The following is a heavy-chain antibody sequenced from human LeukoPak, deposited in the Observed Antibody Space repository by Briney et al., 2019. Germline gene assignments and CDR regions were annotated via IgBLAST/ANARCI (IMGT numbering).Heavy chain of an antibody. CDR1: GGSISSSSYY. D-gene: IGHD5-12*01. CDR3: ARLQVATMGGDWFDP. J-gene: IGHJ5*02. V-gene: IGHV4-39*07. CDR2: IYYSGST. Sequence: SETLSLTCTVSGGSISSSSYYWGWIRQPPGKGLEWIGSIYYSGSTNYNPSLKSRVTISVDTSKNQFSLKLSSVTAADTAVYYCARLQVATMGGDWFDPWGQGTLVTVSS.